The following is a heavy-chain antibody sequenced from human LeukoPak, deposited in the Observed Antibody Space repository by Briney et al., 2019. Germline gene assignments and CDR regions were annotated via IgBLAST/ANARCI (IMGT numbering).Heavy chain of an antibody. CDR3: AKDARYAGFSPLYYFDY. CDR2: ISYDGSNK. Sequence: GGSLRLSCAASGFTFSSYGMHWVRQAPGKGLGWVAVISYDGSNKYYADSVKGRFTISRDNSKNTLYLQMNSLRAEDTAVYYCAKDARYAGFSPLYYFDYWGQGTLVTVSS. V-gene: IGHV3-30*18. D-gene: IGHD3-16*01. CDR1: GFTFSSYG. J-gene: IGHJ4*02.